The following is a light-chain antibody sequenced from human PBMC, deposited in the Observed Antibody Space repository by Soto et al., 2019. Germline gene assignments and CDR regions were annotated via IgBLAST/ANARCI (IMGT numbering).Light chain of an antibody. CDR1: SSDVGSYNY. CDR3: ISYTTSNTWV. V-gene: IGLV2-14*01. J-gene: IGLJ3*02. Sequence: QAVVTQPASVSGSPGQSITISCTGTSSDVGSYNYVSWYQQNPGKAPKLMIYEVSNRPSGVSHRFSGSRSGNTASLTISGLQSEDEADYYCISYTTSNTWVFGGGTKVTVL. CDR2: EVS.